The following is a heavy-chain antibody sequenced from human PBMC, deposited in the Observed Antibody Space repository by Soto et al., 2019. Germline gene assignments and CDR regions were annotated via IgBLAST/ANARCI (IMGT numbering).Heavy chain of an antibody. V-gene: IGHV4-59*01. CDR1: GDSITGSY. D-gene: IGHD3-10*01. CDR2: VYHSGTT. J-gene: IGHJ4*02. CDR3: ARDMPYGSGSLAGCDY. Sequence: QAQLRESGPGRVKPSETLSLTCTVSGDSITGSYWSWIRQPPGKTLDWLGYVYHSGTTTYNPSLKSRVAISVDTSKNQFSLRLTSVIAADKAVYYCARDMPYGSGSLAGCDYWGQGILVNVSS.